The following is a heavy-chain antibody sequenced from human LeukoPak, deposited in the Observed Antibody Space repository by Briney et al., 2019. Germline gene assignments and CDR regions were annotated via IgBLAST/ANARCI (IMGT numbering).Heavy chain of an antibody. D-gene: IGHD5-12*01. CDR3: ARGLEDSGYDYTLFDY. CDR1: GFTFSSCA. J-gene: IGHJ4*02. Sequence: GGSLRLSCAASGFTFSSCAMHWVRQAPGKGLEHVSAMSSNGGSTYYGNSVKGRFTISRDNSKNMLYLQMGSLRAEDMAVYYCARGLEDSGYDYTLFDYWGQGTLVTVSS. V-gene: IGHV3-64*01. CDR2: MSSNGGST.